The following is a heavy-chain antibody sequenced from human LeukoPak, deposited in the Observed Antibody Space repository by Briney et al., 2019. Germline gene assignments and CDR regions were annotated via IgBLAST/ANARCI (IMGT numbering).Heavy chain of an antibody. V-gene: IGHV3-30-3*01. CDR3: ARERGRIAAAGTPPDY. D-gene: IGHD6-13*01. J-gene: IGHJ4*02. CDR2: ISYDGSNK. CDR1: GFTFSSYA. Sequence: PGRSLRLSCAASGFTFSSYAMHWVRQAPGKGLEWVAVISYDGSNKYYADSVKGRFTISRDNSKNTLYLQMNSLRAEDTAVYYCARERGRIAAAGTPPDYWGQGTLVTVSS.